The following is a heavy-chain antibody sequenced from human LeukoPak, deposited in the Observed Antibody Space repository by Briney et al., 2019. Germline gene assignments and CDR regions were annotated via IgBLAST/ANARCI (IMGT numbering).Heavy chain of an antibody. J-gene: IGHJ4*02. CDR1: GYTFTSYG. CDR3: ARDLYVYCSSTSCYTKDY. Sequence: GASVKVSCKASGYTFTSYGISWVRQAPGQGLEWMGWISAYNGNTNYAQKLQGRVTMTTDTSTSTAYMELRSLRSDDTAVYYCARDLYVYCSSTSCYTKDYWGQGTLVTVSS. CDR2: ISAYNGNT. D-gene: IGHD2-2*02. V-gene: IGHV1-18*01.